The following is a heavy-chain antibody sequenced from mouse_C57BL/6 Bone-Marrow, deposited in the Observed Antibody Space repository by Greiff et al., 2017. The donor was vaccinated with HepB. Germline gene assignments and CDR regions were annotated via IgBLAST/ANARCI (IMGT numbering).Heavy chain of an antibody. CDR3: TRNYYYVYWYFDV. V-gene: IGHV6-3*01. J-gene: IGHJ1*03. CDR2: IRLKSDNYAT. Sequence: EVKLMESGGGLVQPGGSMKLSCVASGFTFSNYWMNWVRQSPEKGLEWVAQIRLKSDNYATHYAESVKGRFTISRDDSKSSVYLQMNNLRAEDTGIYYCTRNYYYVYWYFDVWGTGTTVTVSS. D-gene: IGHD1-1*01. CDR1: GFTFSNYW.